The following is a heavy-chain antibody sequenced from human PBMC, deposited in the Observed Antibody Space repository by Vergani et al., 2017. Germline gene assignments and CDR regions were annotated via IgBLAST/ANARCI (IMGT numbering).Heavy chain of an antibody. V-gene: IGHV3-11*06. CDR1: GFTFSDYY. J-gene: IGHJ4*02. CDR2: ISSSSSYT. CDR3: ARAAAVPRYYYDSSGTSHFDY. Sequence: VQLVESGGGLVKPGGSLRLSCAASGFTFSDYYMSWIRQAPGKGLEWVSYISSSSSYTNYADSVKGRFTISRDNAKNSLYLQMNSLRAEDTAVYYCARAAAVPRYYYDSSGTSHFDYWGQGTLVTVSS. D-gene: IGHD3-22*01.